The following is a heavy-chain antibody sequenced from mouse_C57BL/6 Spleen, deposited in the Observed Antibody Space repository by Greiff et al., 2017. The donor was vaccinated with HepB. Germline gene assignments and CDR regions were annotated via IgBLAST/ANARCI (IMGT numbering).Heavy chain of an antibody. CDR1: GYTFTSYG. Sequence: VKLMESGAELARPGASVKLSCKASGYTFTSYGISWVKQRTGQGLEWIGEIYPRSGNTYYNEKFKGKATLTADKSSSTAYMELRSLTSEDSAVYFCARCITTVVATKAWFAYWGQGTLVTVSA. D-gene: IGHD1-1*01. CDR2: IYPRSGNT. J-gene: IGHJ3*01. CDR3: ARCITTVVATKAWFAY. V-gene: IGHV1-81*01.